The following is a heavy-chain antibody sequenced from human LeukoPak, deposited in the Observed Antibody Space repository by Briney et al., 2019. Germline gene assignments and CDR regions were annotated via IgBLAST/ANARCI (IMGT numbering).Heavy chain of an antibody. CDR1: GGSFSGYY. V-gene: IGHV4-34*01. Sequence: PSETLSLTCAVYGGSFSGYYWSWIRQPPGKGLEWIGEINHSGSTNYNPSLKSRVTISVDTFKNQFSLKLSSVTAADTAVYYCARDPRRRGYSYGFPYNWFDPWGQGTLVTVSS. CDR3: ARDPRRRGYSYGFPYNWFDP. D-gene: IGHD5-18*01. CDR2: INHSGST. J-gene: IGHJ5*02.